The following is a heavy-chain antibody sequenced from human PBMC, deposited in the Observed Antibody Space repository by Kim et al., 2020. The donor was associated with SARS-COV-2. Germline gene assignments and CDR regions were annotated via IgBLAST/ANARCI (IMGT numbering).Heavy chain of an antibody. Sequence: SETLSLTCAVSGASISTGGYYWTWIRQLPGKGLEWIGYTHHSGRTNYNPSLKSRIAISPDTSKNHFSLNLNSVTAADTAVYYCTRDGGFGDYVGNWFDPWGQGTLVIVSS. D-gene: IGHD4-17*01. V-gene: IGHV4-31*11. CDR2: THHSGRT. CDR1: GASISTGGYY. CDR3: TRDGGFGDYVGNWFDP. J-gene: IGHJ5*02.